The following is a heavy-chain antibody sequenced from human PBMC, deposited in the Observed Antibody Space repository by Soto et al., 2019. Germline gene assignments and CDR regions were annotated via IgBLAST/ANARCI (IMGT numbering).Heavy chain of an antibody. CDR1: GFTFNTHW. CDR3: ARGGAMGVDY. J-gene: IGHJ4*02. V-gene: IGHV3-74*01. CDR2: IYFDGITT. D-gene: IGHD1-26*01. Sequence: PGGSLRLSCTASGFTFNTHWMHWVRQAPGKGLVWVSRIYFDGITTNYADSVKGRLTVSRDNAKNTAYLHVNTLRDEDTAVYYCARGGAMGVDYWGQGTLVTVSS.